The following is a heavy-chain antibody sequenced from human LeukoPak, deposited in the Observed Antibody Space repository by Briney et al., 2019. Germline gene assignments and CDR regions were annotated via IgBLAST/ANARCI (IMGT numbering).Heavy chain of an antibody. Sequence: SETLSLTCTVSGGSISSYYWSWIRQPAGKGLEWIGRIYTSGSTNYNPSLKSRVTMSVDTSKNQFSLKLSSVTAADTAVYYCAREAVVVPAAIVVGPDYYYYYMDVWGKGTTVTVSS. CDR3: AREAVVVPAAIVVGPDYYYYYMDV. D-gene: IGHD2-2*02. V-gene: IGHV4-4*07. J-gene: IGHJ6*03. CDR2: IYTSGST. CDR1: GGSISSYY.